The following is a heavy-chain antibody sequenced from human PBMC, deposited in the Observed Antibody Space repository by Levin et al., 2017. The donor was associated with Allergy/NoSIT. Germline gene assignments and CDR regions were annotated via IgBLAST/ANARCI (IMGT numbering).Heavy chain of an antibody. CDR2: IYYSGST. Sequence: SQTLSLTCTVSGGSISSFYWSWIRQPPGKNLEWIGYIYYSGSTYYNPSLKSRVTISVDTSKNQMYLRLRSVTAADTAVYYCARHNAKYDYAWGPDACDTWGQGTLVTVSS. V-gene: IGHV4-59*08. D-gene: IGHD3-16*01. J-gene: IGHJ5*02. CDR3: ARHNAKYDYAWGPDACDT. CDR1: GGSISSFY.